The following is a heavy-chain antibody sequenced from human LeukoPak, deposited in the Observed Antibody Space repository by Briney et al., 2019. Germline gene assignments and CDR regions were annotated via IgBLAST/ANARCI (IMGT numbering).Heavy chain of an antibody. J-gene: IGHJ4*02. CDR1: GFTFSSYW. Sequence: GGSLRLSCAASGFTFSSYWMSWVRQAPGKGLEWVANIKQDGSEKYYVDSVKGRFTISRDNAKNSLYLQMNSLRAEDTAVYYCARDTKDYYDSSGSSDYWGQGTLVTVSS. V-gene: IGHV3-7*01. D-gene: IGHD3-22*01. CDR2: IKQDGSEK. CDR3: ARDTKDYYDSSGSSDY.